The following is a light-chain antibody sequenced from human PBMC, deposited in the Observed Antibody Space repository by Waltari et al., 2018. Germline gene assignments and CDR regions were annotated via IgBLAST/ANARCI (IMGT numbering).Light chain of an antibody. J-gene: IGKJ1*01. CDR3: QQYNNWPLL. CDR1: QSIGSN. Sequence: EIVMTQSPATLSVSPGERATLSCRASQSIGSNLAWYQQKPGRAPRFLFYGASIRATGIPAMFSGSGSGTEFTLTINSMQSEDFAVYYCQQYNNWPLLFGQGTKVEIK. CDR2: GAS. V-gene: IGKV3-15*01.